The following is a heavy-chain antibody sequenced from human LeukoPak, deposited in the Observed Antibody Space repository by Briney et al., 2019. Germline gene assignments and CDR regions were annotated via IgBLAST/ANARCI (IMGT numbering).Heavy chain of an antibody. J-gene: IGHJ4*02. CDR1: GFTFSSYS. CDR2: ISSSSSYI. D-gene: IGHD6-13*01. V-gene: IGHV3-21*01. CDR3: ARPAAAGFVPTFDY. Sequence: GGSLRLSCAASGFTFSSYSMNWVRQAPGKGLEWVSSISSSSSYIYYADSVKGRFTISRDNAKNSLYLQMNSLRAEDTAVYYCARPAAAGFVPTFDYWGQGTLVTVSS.